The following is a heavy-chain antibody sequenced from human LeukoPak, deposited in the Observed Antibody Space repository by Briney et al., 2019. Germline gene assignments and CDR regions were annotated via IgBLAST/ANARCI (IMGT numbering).Heavy chain of an antibody. V-gene: IGHV1-3*01. CDR3: ARVGGWYAFDI. J-gene: IGHJ3*02. D-gene: IGHD6-19*01. Sequence: ASVKVSCKTSGYSFNSHHVHWVRQAPGQRLEWMGWINAGNGNTKYSQKFQGRVTITRDTSASTAYMELSSLRSEDTAVYYCARVGGWYAFDIWGQGTMVTVSS. CDR2: INAGNGNT. CDR1: GYSFNSHH.